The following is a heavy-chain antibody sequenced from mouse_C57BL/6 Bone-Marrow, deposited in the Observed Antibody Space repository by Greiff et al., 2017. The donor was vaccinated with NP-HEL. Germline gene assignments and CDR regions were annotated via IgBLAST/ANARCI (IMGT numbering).Heavy chain of an antibody. J-gene: IGHJ1*03. Sequence: QVQLQQPGAELVRPGSSVKLSCKASGYTFTSYWMDWVKQRPGQGLEWIGNIYPSDSETHYNQKFKDKATLTVDKSSSTAYMQLSSLTSEDSAVYYCAREDYDGSQWVGFDVGGTGTTVTVSS. CDR1: GYTFTSYW. V-gene: IGHV1-61*01. CDR3: AREDYDGSQWVGFDV. CDR2: IYPSDSET. D-gene: IGHD1-1*01.